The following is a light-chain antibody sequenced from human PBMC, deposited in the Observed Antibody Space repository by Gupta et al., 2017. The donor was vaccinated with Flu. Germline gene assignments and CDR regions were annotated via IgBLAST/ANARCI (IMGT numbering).Light chain of an antibody. V-gene: IGLV1-51*01. J-gene: IGLJ2*01. CDR2: DSN. CDR3: ATWDSSLSAVV. CDR1: RSNIGTNH. Sequence: QPVLTQPPSVSAAPGQKATISCSGGRSNIGTNHVSWYQQFPGTVPEVLIYDSNKRASGIPDRFSASKSGTSAILGITGVQTGDEGEYYCATWDSSLSAVVFGGGTKLTVL.